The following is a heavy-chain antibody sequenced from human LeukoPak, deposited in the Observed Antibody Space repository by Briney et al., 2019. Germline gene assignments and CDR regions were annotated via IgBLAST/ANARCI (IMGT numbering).Heavy chain of an antibody. J-gene: IGHJ6*03. Sequence: SETLSLTCAVYGGSFSGYNWSWIRHPPGKRLEWIGEINHSGSTNNNPSLKSRVTISVDSSKNQFSLKLSSVTAADTAVYYCARGKKHYYYYMDVWGKGTTVTVSS. CDR1: GGSFSGYN. V-gene: IGHV4-34*01. CDR2: INHSGST. CDR3: ARGKKHYYYYMDV.